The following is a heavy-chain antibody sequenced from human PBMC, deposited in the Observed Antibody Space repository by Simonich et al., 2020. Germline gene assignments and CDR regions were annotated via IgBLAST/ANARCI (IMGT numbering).Heavy chain of an antibody. CDR1: GYTFTGHY. V-gene: IGHV1-2*06. D-gene: IGHD7-27*01. CDR3: ASGWDWGFSHMSDY. CDR2: INPNSVGT. J-gene: IGHJ4*02. Sequence: QVQLVQSGAEVKKPGASVKVSCKASGYTFTGHYMHWVGQAPGQGLGWMGRINPNSVGTNYAQKFQCRVTMTRDTSISTAYMELSRLRSDDTAVYYCASGWDWGFSHMSDYWGQGTLVTVSS.